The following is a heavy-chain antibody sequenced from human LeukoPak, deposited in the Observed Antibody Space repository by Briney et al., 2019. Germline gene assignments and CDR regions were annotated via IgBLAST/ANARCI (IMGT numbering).Heavy chain of an antibody. V-gene: IGHV4-59*13. CDR1: GGSFSSYY. CDR2: VYYSGST. Sequence: SETLSLTCTVSGGSFSSYYWSWVRQPPGKGLEWIGYVYYSGSTKYNPALKSRVTISKDSSKNQFSLNLRSVTAADAAVYYCARGTVTMDYWGRGTLVTVSS. D-gene: IGHD4-17*01. CDR3: ARGTVTMDY. J-gene: IGHJ4*02.